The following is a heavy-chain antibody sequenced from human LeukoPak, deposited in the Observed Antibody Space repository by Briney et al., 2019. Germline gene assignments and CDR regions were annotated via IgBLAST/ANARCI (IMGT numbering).Heavy chain of an antibody. Sequence: GGSLRLSCAASGFTFSSYGMHWVRRAPGKGLEWVAVIWYDGSNKYYADSVKGRFTISRDNSKNTLYLQMNSLRAEDTAVYYCARGLGRYFDWFLDYWGQGTLVTVSS. V-gene: IGHV3-33*01. D-gene: IGHD3-9*01. CDR2: IWYDGSNK. J-gene: IGHJ4*02. CDR3: ARGLGRYFDWFLDY. CDR1: GFTFSSYG.